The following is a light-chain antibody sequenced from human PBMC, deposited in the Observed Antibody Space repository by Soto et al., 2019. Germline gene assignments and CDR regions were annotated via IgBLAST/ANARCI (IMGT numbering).Light chain of an antibody. V-gene: IGLV2-23*02. Sequence: QSVLTQPDSVSGSPGQSITISCTGTSSDVGSYNLVSWYQQHPGKAPKLMIYDVRKRPSGVSNRFSGSKSGNTASLTLSGLQAEDEADYYCCSFAGSSTLVFGTGTQLTVL. CDR2: DVR. CDR3: CSFAGSSTLV. J-gene: IGLJ1*01. CDR1: SSDVGSYNL.